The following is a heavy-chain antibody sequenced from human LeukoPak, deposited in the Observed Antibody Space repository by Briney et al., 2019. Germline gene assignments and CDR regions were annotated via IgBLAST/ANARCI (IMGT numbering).Heavy chain of an antibody. D-gene: IGHD5-18*01. CDR3: KREGYSYLVYIFDY. J-gene: IGHJ4*02. CDR1: GFTFSSYW. CDR2: IKQDGSEK. V-gene: IGHV3-7*01. Sequence: GGSLRLSCVASGFTFSSYWMSWVRQAPGKGLEWVANIKQDGSEKYYVDSVKGRFTISRDNAKNSLYLQMNSLRAEDTAVYYCKREGYSYLVYIFDYWGQGTLVTVSS.